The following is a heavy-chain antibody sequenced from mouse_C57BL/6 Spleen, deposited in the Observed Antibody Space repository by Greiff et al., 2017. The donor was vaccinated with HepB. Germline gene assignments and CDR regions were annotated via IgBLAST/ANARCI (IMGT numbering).Heavy chain of an antibody. V-gene: IGHV5-4*01. D-gene: IGHD1-2*01. J-gene: IGHJ1*03. CDR3: ARDRLGHWYFDV. CDR2: ISDGGSYT. CDR1: GFTFSSYA. Sequence: VQLKESGGGLVKPGGSLKLSCAASGFTFSSYAMSWVRQTPEKRLEWVATISDGGSYTYYPDNVKGRFTISRDNAKNNLYLQMSHLKSEDTAMYYCARDRLGHWYFDVWGTGTTVTVSS.